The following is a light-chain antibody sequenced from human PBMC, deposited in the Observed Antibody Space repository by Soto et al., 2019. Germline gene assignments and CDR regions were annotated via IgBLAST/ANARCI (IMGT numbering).Light chain of an antibody. CDR3: QQYNSYPRT. J-gene: IGKJ1*01. Sequence: DIQMTQSPSTLSASVGDRVTITCRASQSISNWLAWYQQKPGKAPKILIYDASSLESGVPSRFSGSGSGTEFTLTISSLQPDDFATYYCQQYNSYPRTFGQATKVDIK. CDR1: QSISNW. V-gene: IGKV1-5*01. CDR2: DAS.